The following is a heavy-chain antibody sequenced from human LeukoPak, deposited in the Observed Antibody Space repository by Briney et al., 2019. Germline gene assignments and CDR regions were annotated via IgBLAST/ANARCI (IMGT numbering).Heavy chain of an antibody. Sequence: PSGTLSLSCAVSGGSISSSNWWSWVRQPPGKGLEWIGEIYHSGSTNYNPSLKSRVTISVDKSKNQFSLKLSSVTAADTAVYYCARDRGRGYSYGSFYDYWGQGTLVTVSS. CDR1: GGSISSSNW. CDR3: ARDRGRGYSYGSFYDY. CDR2: IYHSGST. V-gene: IGHV4-4*02. D-gene: IGHD5-18*01. J-gene: IGHJ4*02.